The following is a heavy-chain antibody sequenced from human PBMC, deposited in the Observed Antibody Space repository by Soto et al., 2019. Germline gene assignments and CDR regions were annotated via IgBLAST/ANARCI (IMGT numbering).Heavy chain of an antibody. D-gene: IGHD3-10*01. CDR1: GGSISSYY. CDR2: IYYSGST. V-gene: IGHV4-59*01. J-gene: IGHJ4*02. Sequence: QVQLQESGPGLVKPSETLSLTCTVSGGSISSYYWSWIRQPPGKGLEWIGYIYYSGSTNYNPSLKSRVTISVDTSKNQFSLKLSSVTAADTAVYYCARVRASYGSGSYLTQTFDYWGQGTLVTVSS. CDR3: ARVRASYGSGSYLTQTFDY.